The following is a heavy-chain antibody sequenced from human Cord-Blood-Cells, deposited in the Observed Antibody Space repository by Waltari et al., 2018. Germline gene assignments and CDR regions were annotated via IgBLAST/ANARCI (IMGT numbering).Heavy chain of an antibody. V-gene: IGHV1-69*01. CDR3: ASRHSSSSYVDY. Sequence: QVQLVQSGAEVQKPGSSVKVSRKAVGGTFTRYAISRVAQAPGQGLEWLGGIIPSFGTANYAQKLQGRVTITADESTSTAYMERSSLRSEDTAVYYCASRHSSSSYVDYWGQGTLVTVSS. CDR1: GGTFTRYA. CDR2: IIPSFGTA. D-gene: IGHD6-6*01. J-gene: IGHJ4*02.